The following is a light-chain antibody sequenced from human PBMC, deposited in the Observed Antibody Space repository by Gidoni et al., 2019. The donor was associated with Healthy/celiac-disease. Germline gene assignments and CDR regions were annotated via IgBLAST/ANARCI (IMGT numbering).Light chain of an antibody. Sequence: DTQKTQSPSTLSASVGDRVTITCRASQGISSWLAWYQQKPGKAPKLLIYKASSLESGGPSRFSGSGSGTDFTLTISSLQPDDFATYYCQQYYSYAGTFGQGTKVDIK. CDR1: QGISSW. CDR2: KAS. CDR3: QQYYSYAGT. V-gene: IGKV1-5*03. J-gene: IGKJ1*01.